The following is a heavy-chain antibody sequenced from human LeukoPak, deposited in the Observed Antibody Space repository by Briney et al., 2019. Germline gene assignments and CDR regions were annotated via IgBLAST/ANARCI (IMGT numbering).Heavy chain of an antibody. CDR2: ISENGGRT. CDR1: GFTFTTYA. V-gene: IGHV3-23*01. Sequence: GGSLRLSCAASGFTFTTYAMSWVRQGPAKRLEWVSAISENGGRTYYADSVKGRFTISRDNLKNMVSLQMNSLRAEDTAVYYCANGYSSTWSSVDPWGQGILVTVPS. J-gene: IGHJ5*02. CDR3: ANGYSSTWSSVDP. D-gene: IGHD6-13*01.